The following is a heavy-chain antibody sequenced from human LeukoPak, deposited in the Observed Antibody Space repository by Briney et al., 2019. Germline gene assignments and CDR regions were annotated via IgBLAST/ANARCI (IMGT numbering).Heavy chain of an antibody. CDR2: IRYDGSNK. Sequence: PGGSLRLSCAASGFTFSSYGMHWVRQAPGKGLEWVAFIRYDGSNKYYADSVKGRFTISRDNSRNTLYLQMNSLSAEDTAVYYCAKDPAVAGTTWGQGTLVTVSS. J-gene: IGHJ5*02. CDR1: GFTFSSYG. D-gene: IGHD6-19*01. CDR3: AKDPAVAGTT. V-gene: IGHV3-30*02.